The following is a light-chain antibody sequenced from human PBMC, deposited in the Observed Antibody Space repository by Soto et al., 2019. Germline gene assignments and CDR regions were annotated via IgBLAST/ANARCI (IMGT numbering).Light chain of an antibody. CDR2: GAS. CDR1: HSVSSSY. CDR3: QHFNNWPL. Sequence: IQMTQSPATLSVSPGERATLSCRASHSVSSSYLAWYQQQPGQAPRLLIYGASNRATGIPDRFSGSGSGTEFTLTISSLQSEDFAVYYCQHFNNWPLFGQGTKVDIK. J-gene: IGKJ1*01. V-gene: IGKV3D-15*01.